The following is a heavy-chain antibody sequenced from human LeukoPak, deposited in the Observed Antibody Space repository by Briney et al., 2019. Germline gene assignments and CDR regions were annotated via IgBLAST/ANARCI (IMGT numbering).Heavy chain of an antibody. Sequence: GGSLRLSCEASGFTFSSYSMNWVRQAPGKGLEWVSFITSSSSYIYYADSVKGRFTISRDNAKNSLYLQMSSLRGEDTAVYYCARSYSSSRGTFDYWGQGTLVTVSS. V-gene: IGHV3-21*01. CDR1: GFTFSSYS. CDR3: ARSYSSSRGTFDY. D-gene: IGHD6-6*01. J-gene: IGHJ4*02. CDR2: ITSSSSYI.